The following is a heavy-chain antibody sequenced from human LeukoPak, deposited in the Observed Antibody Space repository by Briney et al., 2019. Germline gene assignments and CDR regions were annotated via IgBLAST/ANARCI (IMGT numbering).Heavy chain of an antibody. Sequence: PGGSLRLSCAASGFTSSSYAMHWVRQAPGKGLEWVARLVYDARSDYANSVKGRFSISRDDSKNTLFLDMSNLRVEDTALYYCARDLSAAFDFWGQGVLVTVSP. V-gene: IGHV3-33*08. CDR3: ARDLSAAFDF. CDR2: LVYDARS. J-gene: IGHJ4*02. CDR1: GFTSSSYA. D-gene: IGHD6-25*01.